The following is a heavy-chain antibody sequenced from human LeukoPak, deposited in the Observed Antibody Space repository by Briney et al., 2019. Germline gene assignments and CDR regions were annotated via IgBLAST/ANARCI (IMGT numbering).Heavy chain of an antibody. CDR3: ARLGGYNPYYYYGMDV. CDR2: IYYSGSN. J-gene: IGHJ6*02. D-gene: IGHD5-24*01. CDR1: GGSISSYY. Sequence: SETLSLTCTVSGGSISSYYWSWIRQPPGKGLEWIGYIYYSGSNNYNPSLKSRVTISVDTSKNQFSLKLSSVTAADTAVYYCARLGGYNPYYYYGMDVWGQGTTVTVSS. V-gene: IGHV4-59*08.